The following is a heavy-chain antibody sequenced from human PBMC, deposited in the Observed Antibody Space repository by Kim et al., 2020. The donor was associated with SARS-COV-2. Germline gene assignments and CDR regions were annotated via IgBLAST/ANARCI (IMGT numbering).Heavy chain of an antibody. Sequence: YVDSVKGRFTISRDNAKNSLYLQMNSLRAEDTAVYYCARDLYGDSSMDVWGQGTTVTVSS. D-gene: IGHD4-17*01. V-gene: IGHV3-7*04. J-gene: IGHJ6*02. CDR3: ARDLYGDSSMDV.